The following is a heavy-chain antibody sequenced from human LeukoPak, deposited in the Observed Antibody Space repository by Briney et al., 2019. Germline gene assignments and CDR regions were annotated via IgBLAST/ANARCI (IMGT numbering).Heavy chain of an antibody. D-gene: IGHD3-3*01. CDR3: ARNHRVEWLSSPIDY. Sequence: GASVKVSCKASGYPFIDYYLHWVRQAPGQGLEWMGGIIPIFGTANYAQKFQGRVTITADESTSTAYMELSSLRSEDTAVYYCARNHRVEWLSSPIDYWGQGTLVTVSS. CDR1: GYPFIDYY. J-gene: IGHJ4*02. CDR2: IIPIFGTA. V-gene: IGHV1-69*13.